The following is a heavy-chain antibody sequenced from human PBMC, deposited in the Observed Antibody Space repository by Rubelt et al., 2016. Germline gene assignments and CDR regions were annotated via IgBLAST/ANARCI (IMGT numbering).Heavy chain of an antibody. CDR3: ARDIISGRHLCQFDP. Sequence: GQPGRSLRLSCAASGFTFSNYAMHWVRQVPGKGLEWVTVISYDGSNKYYADSVKGRFTISRDNSKNTLYLQMKSLGGEDTAVYYCARDIISGRHLCQFDPWGQGTLVTVSS. J-gene: IGHJ5*02. D-gene: IGHD5-12*01. CDR1: GFTFSNYA. V-gene: IGHV3-30*04. CDR2: ISYDGSNK.